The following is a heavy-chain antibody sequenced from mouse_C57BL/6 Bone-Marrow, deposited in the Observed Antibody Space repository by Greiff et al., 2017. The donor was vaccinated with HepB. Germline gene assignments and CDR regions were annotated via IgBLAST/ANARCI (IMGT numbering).Heavy chain of an antibody. CDR3: AWAEGDGYSAWFAY. CDR1: GYTFTSYW. V-gene: IGHV1-55*01. Sequence: QVQLQQSGAELVKPGASVKMSCKASGYTFTSYWITWVKQSPGQGLEWIGDIYPGSGSTNYNEKFKSKATLTVDTSSSTAYMQLSSLTSEDSAVYYCAWAEGDGYSAWFAYWGQGTLVTVSA. J-gene: IGHJ3*01. CDR2: IYPGSGST. D-gene: IGHD2-3*01.